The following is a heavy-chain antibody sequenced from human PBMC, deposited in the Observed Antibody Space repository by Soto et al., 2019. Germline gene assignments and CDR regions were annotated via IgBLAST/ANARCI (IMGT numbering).Heavy chain of an antibody. Sequence: LRLSCAASGFTFSSYGMHWVRQAPGKGLEWVAVISYDGSNKYYADSVKGRFTISRDNSKNTLYLQMNSLGAEDTAVYYCAKGGGSMWFGELFPHWGQGTLVTVS. CDR3: AKGGGSMWFGELFPH. CDR2: ISYDGSNK. V-gene: IGHV3-30*18. D-gene: IGHD3-10*01. CDR1: GFTFSSYG. J-gene: IGHJ4*02.